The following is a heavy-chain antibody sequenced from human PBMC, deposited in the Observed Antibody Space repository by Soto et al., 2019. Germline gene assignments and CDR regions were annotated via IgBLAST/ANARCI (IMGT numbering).Heavy chain of an antibody. J-gene: IGHJ5*02. CDR2: INPNSGGT. CDR1: GYTFTGYY. Sequence: QVQLVQSGAEVKKPGASVKVSCKASGYTFTGYYMHWVRQTPGQGLEWMGWINPNSGGTNYAQKFQGWVTMTRDTSISTAYMELSRLRSDDTAVYYCARAAYGTTGSWFDPWGQGTLVTVSS. V-gene: IGHV1-2*04. D-gene: IGHD1-1*01. CDR3: ARAAYGTTGSWFDP.